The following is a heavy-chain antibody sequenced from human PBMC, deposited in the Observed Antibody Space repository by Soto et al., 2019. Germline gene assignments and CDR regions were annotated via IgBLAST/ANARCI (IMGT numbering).Heavy chain of an antibody. CDR3: AHRPASNGAFDI. Sequence: ASGPTLVNPTQTLTLTCTFSGFSLSTSGVGVGWIRQSPGKALEWLALIDWGDDKRYSPSLRSRLTITKDTSKNQVVLTMTNMDPVDTATYYCAHRPASNGAFDIWGQGTMVTVSS. J-gene: IGHJ3*02. CDR2: IDWGDDK. D-gene: IGHD7-27*01. CDR1: GFSLSTSGVG. V-gene: IGHV2-5*02.